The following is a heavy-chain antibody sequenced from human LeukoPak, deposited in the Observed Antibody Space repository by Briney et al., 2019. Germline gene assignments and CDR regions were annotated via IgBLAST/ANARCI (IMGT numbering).Heavy chain of an antibody. J-gene: IGHJ4*02. CDR2: IYPGDSDI. CDR1: GYSFTSYW. Sequence: GESLKISCKGSGYSFTSYWIGWVRQMPGKGLEWMGIIYPGDSDIRYSPSFQGLVTISADKSISTAYLQWSSLKASDTAMYYCARIVIYSSGWYGGFDYWGQGTLVTVSS. V-gene: IGHV5-51*01. CDR3: ARIVIYSSGWYGGFDY. D-gene: IGHD6-19*01.